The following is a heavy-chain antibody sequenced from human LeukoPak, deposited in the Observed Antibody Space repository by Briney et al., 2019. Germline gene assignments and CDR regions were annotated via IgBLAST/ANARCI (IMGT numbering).Heavy chain of an antibody. V-gene: IGHV4-39*01. Sequence: PSETLSLTCTVSGGSISSNNHFWGWIRQPPGKGLEWIGSIHYSGSTYYNPSLKSRVTISVDTSKNQFSLKPSSVTAADTAVYYCARLGSSWYQLDYWGQGALVTVSS. CDR3: ARLGSSWYQLDY. J-gene: IGHJ4*02. CDR2: IHYSGST. D-gene: IGHD6-13*01. CDR1: GGSISSNNHF.